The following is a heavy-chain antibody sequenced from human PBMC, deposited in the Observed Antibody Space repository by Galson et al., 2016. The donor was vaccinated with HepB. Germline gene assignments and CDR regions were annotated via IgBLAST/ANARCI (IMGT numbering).Heavy chain of an antibody. CDR3: AKEGTIFGAVPYGMDV. V-gene: IGHV3-23*01. J-gene: IGHJ6*02. Sequence: SLRLSCAASEFTFSSYVMSWVRQAPGKGLEWVSTISGNGGSTYYADSVKGRFTISRDNSKNTLYPQMNSLRAEDTAVYYCAKEGTIFGAVPYGMDVWGQGTTVTVSS. D-gene: IGHD3-3*01. CDR1: EFTFSSYV. CDR2: ISGNGGST.